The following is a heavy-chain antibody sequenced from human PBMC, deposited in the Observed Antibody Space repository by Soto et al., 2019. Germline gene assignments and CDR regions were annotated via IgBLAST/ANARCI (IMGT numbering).Heavy chain of an antibody. V-gene: IGHV3-21*01. D-gene: IGHD6-13*01. CDR1: GFTFSSYS. J-gene: IGHJ3*02. CDR3: ARDISSSSWYGDAFDI. CDR2: ISSSSSYI. Sequence: GGSLRLSCAASGFTFSSYSMNWVRQAPGKGLEWVSSISSSSSYIYYADSVKGRFTISRDSAKNSLYLQMNSLRAEDTAVYYCARDISSSSWYGDAFDIWGQGTMVTVSS.